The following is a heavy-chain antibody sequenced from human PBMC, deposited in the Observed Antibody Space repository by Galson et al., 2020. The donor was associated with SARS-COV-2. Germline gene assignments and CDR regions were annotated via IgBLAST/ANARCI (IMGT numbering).Heavy chain of an antibody. J-gene: IGHJ4*02. CDR1: GYTFTSYG. V-gene: IGHV1-18*01. Sequence: ASVKVSCKASGYTFTSYGISWVRQAPGQGLEWMGWISAYNGNTNYAQKLQGRVTMTTDTSTSTAYMELRSLRSDDTAVYYCARDTPGGHPRGYYDSSGYSDYFDYWGQGTLVTVSS. CDR3: ARDTPGGHPRGYYDSSGYSDYFDY. CDR2: ISAYNGNT. D-gene: IGHD3-22*01.